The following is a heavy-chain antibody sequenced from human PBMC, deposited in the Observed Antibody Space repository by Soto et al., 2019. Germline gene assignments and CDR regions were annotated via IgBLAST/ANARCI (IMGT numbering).Heavy chain of an antibody. CDR2: INPNSGGT. V-gene: IGHV1-2*04. CDR3: ARGVNYDSSGYDAFDI. Sequence: GASVKVSCKASGYTFTGYYMHWVRQAPGQGLEWMGWINPNSGGTNYAQKFQGWVTMTRDTSISTAYMELSRLRSDDTAVYYCARGVNYDSSGYDAFDIWGQGTMVTVSS. CDR1: GYTFTGYY. D-gene: IGHD3-22*01. J-gene: IGHJ3*02.